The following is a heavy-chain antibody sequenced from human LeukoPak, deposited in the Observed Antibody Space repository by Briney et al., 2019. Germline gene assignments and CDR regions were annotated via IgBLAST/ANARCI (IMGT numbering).Heavy chain of an antibody. D-gene: IGHD5-12*01. CDR2: IKQDGSEK. V-gene: IGHV3-7*01. CDR1: GFTFSRYW. Sequence: GGSLRLSCAASGFTFSRYWMSWVRQAPGKGLEWVANIKQDGSEKYYVDSVKGRFTISRDNSKNTLYLQMNSLRAEDTAVYYCARGPSGYHNTGGQGTLVTVSS. J-gene: IGHJ4*02. CDR3: ARGPSGYHNT.